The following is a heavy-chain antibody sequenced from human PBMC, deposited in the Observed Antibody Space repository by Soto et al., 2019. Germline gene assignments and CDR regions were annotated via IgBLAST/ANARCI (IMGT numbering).Heavy chain of an antibody. J-gene: IGHJ6*02. CDR2: ISSSGDGT. CDR1: GFTFSPYA. D-gene: IGHD3-3*01. Sequence: VWSLRLSGAASGFTFSPYAMTSVRQAPGKGLEWVAIISSSGDGTYYVDSVKGRFTISRDNSRNTLNLQMNSLRAEDTAVYYCAKYGDFWSWGMDVWGQGTTVTVSS. CDR3: AKYGDFWSWGMDV. V-gene: IGHV3-23*01.